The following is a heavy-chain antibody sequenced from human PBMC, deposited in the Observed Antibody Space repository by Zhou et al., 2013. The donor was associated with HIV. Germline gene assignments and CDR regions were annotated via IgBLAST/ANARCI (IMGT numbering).Heavy chain of an antibody. CDR3: ARVAISGGGQWLVQSFDS. CDR1: GYTFTNYG. D-gene: IGHD6-19*01. V-gene: IGHV1-18*01. J-gene: IGHJ4*02. CDR2: ISVYNGDT. Sequence: QVQLVQSGAEVKKPGASVKVSCKASGYTFTNYGITWVRQAPGQGLQWMGWISVYNGDTNYAQKLHGRVTMTTNTSTSTAYMELRSLTSDDTALYYCARVAISGGGQWLVQSFDSWGQGTLVTVSS.